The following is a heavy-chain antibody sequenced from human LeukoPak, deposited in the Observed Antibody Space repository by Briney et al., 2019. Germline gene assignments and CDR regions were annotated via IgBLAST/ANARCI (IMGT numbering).Heavy chain of an antibody. CDR2: ISANSDNI. J-gene: IGHJ6*03. CDR3: ARVPLDIRLLYYMDG. CDR1: GFAFRNYC. D-gene: IGHD2-21*01. V-gene: IGHV3-21*04. Sequence: GGSLRLSCAASGFAFRNYCMNWVRQSPGKGLEWVASISANSDNIFNSDSLKGRFTISRDNARHSLYLEMHSLRAEDTAVYYCARVPLDIRLLYYMDGWGKGTTVTVSS.